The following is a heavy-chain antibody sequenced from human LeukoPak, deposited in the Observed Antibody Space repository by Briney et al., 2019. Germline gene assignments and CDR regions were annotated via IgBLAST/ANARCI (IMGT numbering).Heavy chain of an antibody. CDR3: ARARVYCGGDCYVNWFDP. J-gene: IGHJ5*02. CDR2: IYYSGST. D-gene: IGHD2-21*02. V-gene: IGHV4-59*01. Sequence: PSETLSLTCTVSGGSISSYYWSWIRQPPGKGLEWIGYIYYSGSTNYNPSLKSRVTISVDTSKNQFSLKLSSVTAADTAVYYCARARVYCGGDCYVNWFDPWGQGTLVTVSS. CDR1: GGSISSYY.